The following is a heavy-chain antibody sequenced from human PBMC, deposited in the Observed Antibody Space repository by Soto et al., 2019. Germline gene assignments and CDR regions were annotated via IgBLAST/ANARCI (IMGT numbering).Heavy chain of an antibody. D-gene: IGHD2-2*01. Sequence: SETLSLTCTVSGGSISSGGYYWSWIRQHPGKGLEWIGYIYYSGSTYYNPSLKSRVTISVDTSKNQFSLKLSSVTAADTAVYYCARGMDCSSTSCPRAIRYFDSNWFDPWGQGTLVTVSS. V-gene: IGHV4-31*03. CDR3: ARGMDCSSTSCPRAIRYFDSNWFDP. J-gene: IGHJ5*02. CDR2: IYYSGST. CDR1: GGSISSGGYY.